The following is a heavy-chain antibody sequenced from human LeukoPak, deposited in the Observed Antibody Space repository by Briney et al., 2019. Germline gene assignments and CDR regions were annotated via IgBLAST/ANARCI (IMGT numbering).Heavy chain of an antibody. CDR2: IYYSGST. Sequence: SETLSLTCTVSGGSISSGGHYWSWIRQHPGKGLEWIGYIYYSGSTYYNPSLKSRVTISVDTSKNQFSLKLSSVTAADTAVYYCAVTTERYLDYWGQGTLVTVSS. CDR1: GGSISSGGHY. V-gene: IGHV4-31*03. J-gene: IGHJ4*02. D-gene: IGHD4-17*01. CDR3: AVTTERYLDY.